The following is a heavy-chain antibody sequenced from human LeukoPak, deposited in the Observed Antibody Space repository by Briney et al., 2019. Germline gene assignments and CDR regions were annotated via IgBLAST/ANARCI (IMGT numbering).Heavy chain of an antibody. CDR1: GFTFSDYS. CDR2: ISGSGTT. J-gene: IGHJ4*02. CDR3: AASQTHPLDH. Sequence: GGPLRLSCAASGFTFSDYSMNWIRQSPGKGLEWVSYISGSGTTYYADSVKGRFTISIDNSKNSLYLQMNSLRGEDTAVYYCAASQTHPLDHWGQGSLVTVPS. V-gene: IGHV3-69-1*01.